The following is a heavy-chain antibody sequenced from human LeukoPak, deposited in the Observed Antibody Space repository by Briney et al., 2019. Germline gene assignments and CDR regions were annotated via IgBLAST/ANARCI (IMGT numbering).Heavy chain of an antibody. CDR2: ISYDGVNT. D-gene: IGHD6-19*01. CDR3: ARDLGLAVASSWGGLDY. Sequence: GGSLRLSCTASGFTFRRSAMHWVRQAPGKGLEWVAVISYDGVNTYYADSVKGRFTISRDNSKNTVFLQMSSLRHEDTAVYFCARDLGLAVASSWGGLDYWGQGILVTVSS. J-gene: IGHJ4*02. CDR1: GFTFRRSA. V-gene: IGHV3-30*04.